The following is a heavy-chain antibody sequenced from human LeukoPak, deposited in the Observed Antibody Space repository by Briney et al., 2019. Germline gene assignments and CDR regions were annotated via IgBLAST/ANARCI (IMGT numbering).Heavy chain of an antibody. CDR3: ASGDSGSYSYYYYMDV. J-gene: IGHJ6*03. V-gene: IGHV3-23*01. D-gene: IGHD1-26*01. CDR1: GFTFSSYG. CDR2: ISGSGGST. Sequence: GGSLRLSCAASGFTFSSYGMSWVRQAPGKGLEWVSAISGSGGSTYYADSVKGRFTISRDNAKNSLYLQMNSLRAEDTAVYYCASGDSGSYSYYYYMDVWGKGTTVTVSS.